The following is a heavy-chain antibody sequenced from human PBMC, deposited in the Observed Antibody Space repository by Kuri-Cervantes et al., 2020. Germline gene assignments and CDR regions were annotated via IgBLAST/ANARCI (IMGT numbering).Heavy chain of an antibody. CDR1: GGSFSAYC. CDR2: INHSGST. Sequence: SQTLSLTCAVYGGSFSAYCWTWIRQPPGKGLEWIGEINHSGSTNYNPSLKSRVTISVDTSKNQFSLNLSSVTAADTAVYYCARERLTMVRGVNAYYFDYWGQGTLVTVSS. CDR3: ARERLTMVRGVNAYYFDY. V-gene: IGHV4-34*01. J-gene: IGHJ4*01. D-gene: IGHD3-10*01.